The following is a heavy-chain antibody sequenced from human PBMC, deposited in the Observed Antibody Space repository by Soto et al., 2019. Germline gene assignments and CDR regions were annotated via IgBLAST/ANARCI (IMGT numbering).Heavy chain of an antibody. V-gene: IGHV4-34*01. CDR3: ARCRRPQLLWRYLYYFDY. CDR2: INHSEST. D-gene: IGHD2-2*01. J-gene: IGHJ4*02. Sequence: QVQLQQWGAGLLKPSETLSLTCAVYGGSFIGYYWSWIRQPPGKGLGWIGEINHSESTNYNPSLKSRVTISVDTSKNQFYLKLSSVTAADTAVYYCARCRRPQLLWRYLYYFDYWGQGTLVTVSS. CDR1: GGSFIGYY.